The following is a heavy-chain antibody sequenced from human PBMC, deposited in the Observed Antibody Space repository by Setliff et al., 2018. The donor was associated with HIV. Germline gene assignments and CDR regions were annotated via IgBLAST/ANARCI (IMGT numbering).Heavy chain of an antibody. D-gene: IGHD3-22*01. V-gene: IGHV3-30*02. J-gene: IGHJ2*01. CDR3: AKDMEYDTSVYYHWYFDL. CDR1: GFTFSTYG. CDR2: IRYDGSNK. Sequence: GGSLRLSCAASGFTFSTYGMHWVRQAPGKGLEWVAFIRYDGSNKYYADSVKGQFTISRDNSKNTLHLQMNSLRAEDTALYYCAKDMEYDTSVYYHWYFDLWGRGALVTVSS.